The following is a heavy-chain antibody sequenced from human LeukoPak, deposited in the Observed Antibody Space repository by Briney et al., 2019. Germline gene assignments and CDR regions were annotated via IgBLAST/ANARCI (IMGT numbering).Heavy chain of an antibody. V-gene: IGHV4-39*07. CDR2: IYYSGST. CDR3: ARAFYDILTGPSYYFDY. D-gene: IGHD3-9*01. CDR1: GGSISSSSYY. J-gene: IGHJ4*02. Sequence: SETLSLTCTVSGGSISSSSYYWAWIRQPPGKGLEWIGSIYYSGSTYYNPSLKSRVTISVDTSKNQFSLKLSSVTAADTAVYYCARAFYDILTGPSYYFDYWGQGTLVTVSS.